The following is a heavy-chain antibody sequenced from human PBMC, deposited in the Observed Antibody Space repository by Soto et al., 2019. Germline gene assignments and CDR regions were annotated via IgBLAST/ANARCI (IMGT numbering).Heavy chain of an antibody. CDR1: GGSISSGDYY. V-gene: IGHV4-30-4*01. CDR2: IYYSGST. CDR3: ARVWGPRGYMAYYFDY. J-gene: IGHJ4*02. Sequence: SETLSLTCTVSGGSISSGDYYWSWIRQPPGKGLEWIGYIYYSGSTYYNPSLKSRVTISVDTSKNQFSLKLSSVTAAGTAVYYCARVWGPRGYMAYYFDYWGQGTLVTVSS. D-gene: IGHD3-22*01.